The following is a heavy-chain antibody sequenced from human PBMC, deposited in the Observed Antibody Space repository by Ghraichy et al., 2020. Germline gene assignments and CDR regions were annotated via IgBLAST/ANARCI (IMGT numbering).Heavy chain of an antibody. D-gene: IGHD6-13*01. V-gene: IGHV4-34*01. CDR3: AREGIWPYSRSWYRGFDV. J-gene: IGHJ3*01. CDR1: GGSFSEYY. Sequence: SQTLSLTCAVYGGSFSEYYWSWIHQPPGKGLEWIADVSRGGSANYNPSLQSRVTISIDTSKNQVSLRLNSVTAADTAVYYCAREGIWPYSRSWYRGFDVWGQGSLVTVSS. CDR2: VSRGGSA.